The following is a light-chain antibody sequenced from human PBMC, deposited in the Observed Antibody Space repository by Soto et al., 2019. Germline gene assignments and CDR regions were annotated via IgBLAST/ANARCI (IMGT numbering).Light chain of an antibody. Sequence: MNLSPATLSLXPGQXATRXCRASQSVSRNLAWYQQRPVHSPSLLISVASARATDIADRFSRGGSGREFTLRISRRQYEDSALYYLQQYTKLPTFGQGTRMEIK. CDR1: QSVSRN. CDR2: VAS. J-gene: IGKJ5*01. CDR3: QQYTKLPT. V-gene: IGKV3-15*01.